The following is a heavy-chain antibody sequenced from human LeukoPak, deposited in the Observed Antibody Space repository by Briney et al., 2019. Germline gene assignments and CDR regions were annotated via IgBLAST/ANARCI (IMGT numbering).Heavy chain of an antibody. J-gene: IGHJ4*02. CDR3: ARWAGSSDEGFDY. D-gene: IGHD3/OR15-3a*01. V-gene: IGHV1-18*01. CDR1: GYTFTSYG. Sequence: ASVKVTCKASGYTFTSYGISWLRQAPGQGREWMGWISAYNGNTNYAQKLQGRVTMTTDTSTTTAYMALRSLRSDGTAVCYCARWAGSSDEGFDYWGPGNLVTVSS. CDR2: ISAYNGNT.